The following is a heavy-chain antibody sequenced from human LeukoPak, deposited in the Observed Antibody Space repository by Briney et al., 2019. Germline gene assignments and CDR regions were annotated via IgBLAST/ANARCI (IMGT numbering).Heavy chain of an antibody. CDR2: ISGSGGST. J-gene: IGHJ5*02. V-gene: IGHV3-23*01. CDR3: AKTPLCSGGSCYRTGNWFDP. Sequence: GGSLRLSCAASGFTFSSYAMSWVRQAPGKGLEWVSAISGSGGSTYYADSVKGRFTISRDNSKNTLYLQMNRLRAEDTAVYYCAKTPLCSGGSCYRTGNWFDPWGQGTLVTVSS. CDR1: GFTFSSYA. D-gene: IGHD2-15*01.